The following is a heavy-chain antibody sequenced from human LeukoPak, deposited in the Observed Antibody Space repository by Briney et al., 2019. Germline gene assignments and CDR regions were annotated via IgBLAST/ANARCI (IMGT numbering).Heavy chain of an antibody. Sequence: PGGSLRLSCAASGFTFSSYGMHWVRQAPGKGLEWVAVISYDGSNKYYADSVKGRFTISRDNSKNTLYLQMNSLRAEDTAVYCCAKSHRYQLLYPDYWGQGTLVTVSS. V-gene: IGHV3-30*18. J-gene: IGHJ4*02. D-gene: IGHD2-2*02. CDR2: ISYDGSNK. CDR1: GFTFSSYG. CDR3: AKSHRYQLLYPDY.